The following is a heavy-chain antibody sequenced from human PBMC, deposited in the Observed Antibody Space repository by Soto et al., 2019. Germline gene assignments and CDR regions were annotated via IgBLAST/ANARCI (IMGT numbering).Heavy chain of an antibody. CDR1: GFTFSSYS. D-gene: IGHD6-19*01. V-gene: IGHV3-48*02. J-gene: IGHJ5*02. CDR3: ARWSFRGSGWGFDA. CDR2: ISSSSITI. Sequence: PGGSLRLSCAASGFTFSSYSINWVRQAPWKGLEWVSYISSSSITIYYADSVKGRFTISRDNAKNSLYLQMNSLRDEDTAVYYCARWSFRGSGWGFDAWGQGTLVTVSS.